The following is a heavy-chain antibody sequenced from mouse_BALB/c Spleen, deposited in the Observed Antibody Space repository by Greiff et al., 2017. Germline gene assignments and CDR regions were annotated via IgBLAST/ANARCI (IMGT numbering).Heavy chain of an antibody. V-gene: IGHV1-63*02. CDR2: IYPGGGYT. Sequence: VQLQESGAELVRPGTSVKISCKASGYTFTNYWLGWVKQRPGHGLEWIGDIYPGGGYTNYNEKFKGKATLTADTSSSTAYMQLSSLTSEDSAVYFCARGGSWFAYWGQGTLVTVSA. CDR3: ARGGSWFAY. CDR1: GYTFTNYW. J-gene: IGHJ3*01.